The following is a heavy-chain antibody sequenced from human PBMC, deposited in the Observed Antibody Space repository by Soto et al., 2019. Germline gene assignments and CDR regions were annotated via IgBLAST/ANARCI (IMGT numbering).Heavy chain of an antibody. D-gene: IGHD3-10*01. CDR2: IYYSGST. V-gene: IGHV4-59*01. Sequence: SETLSLTCTVSGGSISSYYWSWIRQPPGNGLEWIGYIYYSGSTNYNPSLKSRVTISVDTSKNQFSLKLSSVTAADTAVYYCAREGFIMVRGVIISGRGAFDIWGQGTMVTVSS. J-gene: IGHJ3*02. CDR1: GGSISSYY. CDR3: AREGFIMVRGVIISGRGAFDI.